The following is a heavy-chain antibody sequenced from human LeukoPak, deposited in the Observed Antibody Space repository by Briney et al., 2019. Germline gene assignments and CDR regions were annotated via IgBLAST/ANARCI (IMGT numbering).Heavy chain of an antibody. CDR2: IYYSGST. D-gene: IGHD6-6*01. J-gene: IGHJ6*03. V-gene: IGHV4-39*01. Sequence: PSETLSLTCTVSGGSISSSSYYWGWIRQPPGKGLEWIGSIYYSGSTYYNPSLKRRVTISVDTSKNQFSLKLSSVTAADTAVYYCASRPHYYYYMDVWGKGTTVTVSS. CDR1: GGSISSSSYY. CDR3: ASRPHYYYYMDV.